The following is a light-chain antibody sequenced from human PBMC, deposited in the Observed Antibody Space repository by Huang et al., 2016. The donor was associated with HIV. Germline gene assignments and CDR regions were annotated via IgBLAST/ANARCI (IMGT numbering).Light chain of an antibody. Sequence: DIVMTQSPDSLAVSLGERATINCKSSQSVLHSSANKDFLAWYQQKPGQPPKLLIYGASTRGSGVPDRFSGGGSATDFTLTISSLQAGDVAVYYCQQYYASSITFGQGTRLEIK. V-gene: IGKV4-1*01. CDR3: QQYYASSIT. CDR2: GAS. CDR1: QSVLHSSANKDF. J-gene: IGKJ5*01.